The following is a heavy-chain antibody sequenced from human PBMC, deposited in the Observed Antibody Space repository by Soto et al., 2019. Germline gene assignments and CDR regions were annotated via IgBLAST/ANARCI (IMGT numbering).Heavy chain of an antibody. V-gene: IGHV3-74*01. J-gene: IGHJ4*02. D-gene: IGHD2-2*03. Sequence: DVQLVESGGGLVQPGGSLRLSCAASGFTFSNYWMHWVRQAPGTGLMWVSRINSDGSNTYYADSVKGRFSVSRDNAKNTLYLQVNSLRAEDTAMYYCARRISGYWGFDFWGQGALVIVSS. CDR1: GFTFSNYW. CDR2: INSDGSNT. CDR3: ARRISGYWGFDF.